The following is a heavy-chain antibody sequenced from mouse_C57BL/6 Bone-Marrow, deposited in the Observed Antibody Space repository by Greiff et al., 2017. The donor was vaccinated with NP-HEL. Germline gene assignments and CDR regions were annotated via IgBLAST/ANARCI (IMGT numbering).Heavy chain of an antibody. CDR3: ARSYYSNYGAMDY. J-gene: IGHJ4*01. D-gene: IGHD2-5*01. Sequence: QVQLKQSGTELVKPGASVKLSCKASGYTFTSYWMHWVKQRPGQGLEWIGNINPSNGGTNYNEKFKSKATLTVDKSSSTAYMQLSSLTSEDSAVYYCARSYYSNYGAMDYWGQGTSVTVSS. CDR1: GYTFTSYW. CDR2: INPSNGGT. V-gene: IGHV1-53*01.